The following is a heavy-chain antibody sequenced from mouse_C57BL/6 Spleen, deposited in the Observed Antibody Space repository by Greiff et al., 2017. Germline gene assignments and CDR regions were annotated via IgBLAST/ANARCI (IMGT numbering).Heavy chain of an antibody. V-gene: IGHV1-55*01. CDR3: AREGGYHWYFDV. CDR1: GYTFTSYW. CDR2: IYPGSGST. J-gene: IGHJ1*03. Sequence: VQLQQPGAELVKPGASVKMSCKASGYTFTSYWITWVKQRPGQGLEWIGDIYPGSGSTNYNEKFKSKATLTVDTSSSTAYMQLSSLPSEDSAVYYCAREGGYHWYFDVWGTGTTVTVSS. D-gene: IGHD1-1*02.